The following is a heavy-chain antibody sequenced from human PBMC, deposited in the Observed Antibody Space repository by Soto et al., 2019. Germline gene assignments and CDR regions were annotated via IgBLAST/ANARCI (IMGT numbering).Heavy chain of an antibody. CDR2: INSDGSST. V-gene: IGHV3-74*01. Sequence: GGSLRLSCAASGFTFSSYWMHWVRQAPGKGLVWVSRINSDGSSTSYADSVKGRFTISRDNAKNTLYLQMNSLRAEDTAVYYCARTFSSSDWFDPWGQGTLVTVSS. CDR3: ARTFSSSDWFDP. CDR1: GFTFSSYW. D-gene: IGHD6-6*01. J-gene: IGHJ5*02.